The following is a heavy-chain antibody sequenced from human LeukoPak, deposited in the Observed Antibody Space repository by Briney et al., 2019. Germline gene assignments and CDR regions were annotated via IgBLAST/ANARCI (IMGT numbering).Heavy chain of an antibody. CDR1: GYTFTSYY. CDR2: MNPNSGNT. V-gene: IGHV1-8*02. Sequence: ASVKVSCKASGYTFTSYYMHWVRQAPGQGLEWMGWMNPNSGNTGYAQKFQGRVTMTRNTSISTAYMELSSLRSEDTAVYYCAREKIGSGYDQDLDYWGQGTMVTVSS. CDR3: AREKIGSGYDQDLDY. D-gene: IGHD5-12*01. J-gene: IGHJ4*02.